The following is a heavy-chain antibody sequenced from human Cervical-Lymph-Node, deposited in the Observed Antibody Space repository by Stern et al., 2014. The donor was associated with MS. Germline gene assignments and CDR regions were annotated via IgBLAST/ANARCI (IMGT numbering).Heavy chain of an antibody. V-gene: IGHV4-39*01. D-gene: IGHD3-10*01. J-gene: IGHJ4*02. CDR2: IYYSGST. CDR3: ARHLEWFGGY. CDR1: GGSISSSSYY. Sequence: QLQLQESGPGLVKPSETLSLTCTVSGGSISSSSYYWGWIRQPPGKGLEWIGSIYYSGSTYYKPALKSRVTISVDTSKNQFSLKLISVTAADTAVYYCARHLEWFGGYWGQGTLVTVSS.